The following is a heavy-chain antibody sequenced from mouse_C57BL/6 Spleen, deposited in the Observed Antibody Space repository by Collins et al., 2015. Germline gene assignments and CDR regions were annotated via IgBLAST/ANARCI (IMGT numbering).Heavy chain of an antibody. Sequence: QVQLQQSGPELVKPGASVKISCKASGYAFSSSWMNWVKQRPGKGLEWIGRIYPGDGDTNYNGKFKGKATLTADKSSSTAYMQLSSLTSEDSAVYFCATSKFITTVVAYYFDYWGQGTTLTVSS. V-gene: IGHV1-82*01. D-gene: IGHD1-1*01. J-gene: IGHJ2*01. CDR3: ATSKFITTVVAYYFDY. CDR2: IYPGDGDT. CDR1: GYAFSSSW.